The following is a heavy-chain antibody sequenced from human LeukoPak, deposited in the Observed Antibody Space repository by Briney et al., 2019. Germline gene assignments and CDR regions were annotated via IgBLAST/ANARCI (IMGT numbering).Heavy chain of an antibody. CDR3: AKVPHYYYGSGSFQFDY. J-gene: IGHJ4*02. CDR1: GFTFSNYA. V-gene: IGHV3-23*01. Sequence: GGSLRLSCAASGFTFSNYAMSWVRQAPGKGLEWVSAISGSGGSGGSTDYADSVKGRFTISRDNSKNTLYLQMNSLRAEDTAVYYCAKVPHYYYGSGSFQFDYWGQGTLVAVSS. CDR2: ISGSGGSGGST. D-gene: IGHD3-10*01.